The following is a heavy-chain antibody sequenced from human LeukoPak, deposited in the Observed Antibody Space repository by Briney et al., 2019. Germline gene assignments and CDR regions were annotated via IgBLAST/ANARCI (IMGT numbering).Heavy chain of an antibody. J-gene: IGHJ3*02. V-gene: IGHV4-59*01. Sequence: SETLSLTCSVSGASIRSYFWTWIRQSPGKGLEWIGYISNIGTTNYNPSLKSQVTISGDRSTNQFSLKLSSVTAADTAVYYCTRDRSALDTWGQGTMVTVSS. CDR1: GASIRSYF. CDR3: TRDRSALDT. CDR2: ISNIGTT.